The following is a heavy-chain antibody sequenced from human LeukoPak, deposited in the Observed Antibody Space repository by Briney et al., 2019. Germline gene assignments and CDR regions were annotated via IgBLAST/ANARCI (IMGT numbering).Heavy chain of an antibody. J-gene: IGHJ6*02. CDR1: GGTFSSYA. Sequence: GASVKVSCKASGGTFSSYAISWVRQAPGQGLEWMGGIIPIFGTANYAQKFQGRVTITADESTSTACMELSSLRSEDTAVYYCASILSSSADSPYGMDVWGHGTTVTVSS. D-gene: IGHD6-13*01. CDR2: IIPIFGTA. V-gene: IGHV1-69*13. CDR3: ASILSSSADSPYGMDV.